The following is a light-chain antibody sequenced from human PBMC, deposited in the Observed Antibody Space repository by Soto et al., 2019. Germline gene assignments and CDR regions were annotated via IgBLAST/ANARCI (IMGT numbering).Light chain of an antibody. CDR3: QQYYGLPPIT. V-gene: IGKV1-33*01. Sequence: DIQMTQSTSSLSASIGDIVSITCQSSQNITHNLSWYQQKPGKAPNLLIYHASKLAKGVTSRFSGSGSGTDFSFIITSLQREDLATYYCQQYYGLPPITFGQGTRLEI. CDR2: HAS. CDR1: QNITHN. J-gene: IGKJ5*01.